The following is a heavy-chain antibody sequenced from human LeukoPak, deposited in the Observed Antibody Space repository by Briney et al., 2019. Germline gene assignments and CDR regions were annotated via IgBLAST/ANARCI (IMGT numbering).Heavy chain of an antibody. V-gene: IGHV1-2*02. D-gene: IGHD3-22*01. CDR3: ARGITMIVVVNTYYFDY. Sequence: ASVKVSCKASGYTFTGYYMHWVRQAPGQGLEWMGWINPNSGGTNYAQKFQGRVTMTRDTSISTAYMELSRLRSDDTAVYYCARGITMIVVVNTYYFDYRGQGTLVTVSS. CDR2: INPNSGGT. CDR1: GYTFTGYY. J-gene: IGHJ4*02.